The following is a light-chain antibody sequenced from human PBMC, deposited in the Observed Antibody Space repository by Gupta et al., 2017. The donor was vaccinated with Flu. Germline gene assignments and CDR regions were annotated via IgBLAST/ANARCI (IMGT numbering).Light chain of an antibody. V-gene: IGLV4-69*01. CDR1: TGHRSYD. CDR3: QTWATGLVV. CDR2: INSDGSH. Sequence: QPVLTQSPSASASLGASVKVTCTLSTGHRSYDIAWHHKRPEQGPRCVMKINSDGSHTKGDGIPDRFAGSRSGTERDLTIARLKAEDEAEYYCQTWATGLVVFGGGTRVTVL. J-gene: IGLJ2*01.